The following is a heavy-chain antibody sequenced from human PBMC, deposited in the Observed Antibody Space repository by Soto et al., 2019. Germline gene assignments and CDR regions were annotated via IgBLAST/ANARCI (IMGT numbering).Heavy chain of an antibody. Sequence: GGSLRLSCVASGFTFSSYAMSWVRQAPGKGLEWVSAISGSGGSTYYADSVKGRFTISRDNSKNTLYLQMNSLRAEDTAVYYCAKDALEVVPAAITYYYYYMDVWGKGTTVTVSS. V-gene: IGHV3-23*01. D-gene: IGHD2-2*01. CDR3: AKDALEVVPAAITYYYYYMDV. CDR2: ISGSGGST. CDR1: GFTFSSYA. J-gene: IGHJ6*03.